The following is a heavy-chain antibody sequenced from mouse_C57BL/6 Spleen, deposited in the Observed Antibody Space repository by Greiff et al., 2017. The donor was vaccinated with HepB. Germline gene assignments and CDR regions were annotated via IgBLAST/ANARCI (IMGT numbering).Heavy chain of an antibody. V-gene: IGHV5-17*01. CDR2: ISSGSSTI. CDR3: ARAETDYAMDY. Sequence: EVMLVESGGGLVKPGGSLKLSCAASGFTFSDYGMHWVRQAPEKGLEWVAYISSGSSTIYYADTVKGRFTISRDNAKNTLFLQMTSLRSEDTAMYYCARAETDYAMDYWGQGTSVTVSS. CDR1: GFTFSDYG. J-gene: IGHJ4*01. D-gene: IGHD3-2*01.